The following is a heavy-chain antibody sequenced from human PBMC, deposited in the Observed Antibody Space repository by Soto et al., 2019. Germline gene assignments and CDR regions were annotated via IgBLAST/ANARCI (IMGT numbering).Heavy chain of an antibody. V-gene: IGHV3-7*04. J-gene: IGHJ4*02. Sequence: EVQLVESGGGLVQPGGSLRISCTASGFTFSSYWMSWVRQAPGKGLEWVANIKQDGSEKYYVDSVKGRFTISRDNAKNSLYLQMNSLRAEDTAVYYCARWYGKWLLPQPFDYWGQGTLVTVSS. D-gene: IGHD3-22*01. CDR3: ARWYGKWLLPQPFDY. CDR2: IKQDGSEK. CDR1: GFTFSSYW.